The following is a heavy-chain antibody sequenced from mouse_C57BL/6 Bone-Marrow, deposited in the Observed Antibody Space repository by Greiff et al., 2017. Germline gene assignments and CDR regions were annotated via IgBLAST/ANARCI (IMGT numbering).Heavy chain of an antibody. CDR1: GFNIKDYY. V-gene: IGHV14-1*01. D-gene: IGHD1-1*01. Sequence: EVQLVESGAELVRPGASVKLSCTASGFNIKDYYMHWVKQRPEQGLEWIGRIDPEDGDTEYAPKFQGKATMTADTSSNTAYLQLSSLTSEDTAVYYCTLYYYGSSYCWYFDVWGTGTTVTVSS. CDR3: TLYYYGSSYCWYFDV. CDR2: IDPEDGDT. J-gene: IGHJ1*03.